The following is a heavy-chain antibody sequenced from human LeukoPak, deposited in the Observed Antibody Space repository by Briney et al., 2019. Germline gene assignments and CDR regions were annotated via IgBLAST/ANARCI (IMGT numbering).Heavy chain of an antibody. CDR3: ARGSWELRVGFDY. D-gene: IGHD1-26*01. J-gene: IGHJ4*02. CDR1: GGSISSYY. CDR2: IYYSGST. Sequence: SETLSLTCTVSGGSISSYYWSWNRQPPGKGLEWIGYIYYSGSTNYNPSLKSRVTISVDTSKNQFSLKLNSVTAADTAVYYCARGSWELRVGFDYWGQGTLVTVSS. V-gene: IGHV4-59*01.